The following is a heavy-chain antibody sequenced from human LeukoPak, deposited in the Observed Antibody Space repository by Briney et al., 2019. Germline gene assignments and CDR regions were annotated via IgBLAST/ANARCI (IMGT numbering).Heavy chain of an antibody. CDR2: IYTSGST. V-gene: IGHV4-61*09. D-gene: IGHD5-12*01. J-gene: IGHJ3*02. CDR1: GGSISSGTYY. CDR3: ARGRGQEAFDI. Sequence: SQTLSLTCTVSGGSISSGTYYWSWIRQPAGTGLEWIGHIYTSGSTNYSPSLKGRVTISVDKSMNQFSLKLSSVTAADTAVYYCARGRGQEAFDIWGQGTMVTVSS.